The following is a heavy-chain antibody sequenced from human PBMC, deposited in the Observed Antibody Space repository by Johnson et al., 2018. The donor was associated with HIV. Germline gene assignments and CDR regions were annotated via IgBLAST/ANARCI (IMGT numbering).Heavy chain of an antibody. CDR1: GFTLSSNC. V-gene: IGHV3-66*03. CDR2: IYSGGST. Sequence: VQLVESGGGLIQPGGSLRLSCAASGFTLSSNCMTWVRQAPGKGLEWVSVIYSGGSTYYADSVKGRFTISRDNAKNSLYLQMNSLRPYDTAVYYCARGGGCGGDCYSGYDAFDIWGQGTMVTVSS. J-gene: IGHJ3*02. D-gene: IGHD2-21*01. CDR3: ARGGGCGGDCYSGYDAFDI.